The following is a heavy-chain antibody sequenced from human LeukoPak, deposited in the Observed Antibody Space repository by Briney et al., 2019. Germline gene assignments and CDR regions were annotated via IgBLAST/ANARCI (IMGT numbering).Heavy chain of an antibody. Sequence: GGSLRLSCAASGFIFSQYSMNWVRQAPGKGLEWVSHIRSSSETFYADSVKGRFTISRDNARNSLYLQMNSLRAEDTAVYYCARANNSSWHNWGQGTLVTVSS. CDR3: ARANNSSWHN. V-gene: IGHV3-48*04. J-gene: IGHJ4*02. CDR2: IRSSSET. D-gene: IGHD6-13*01. CDR1: GFIFSQYS.